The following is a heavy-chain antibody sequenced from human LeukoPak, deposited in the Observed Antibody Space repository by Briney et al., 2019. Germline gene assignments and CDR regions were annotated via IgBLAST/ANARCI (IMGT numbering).Heavy chain of an antibody. CDR1: GGTFSSYA. CDR3: ARRSDYYDSSAYVY. V-gene: IGHV1-8*03. D-gene: IGHD3-22*01. CDR2: MNPNSGNT. J-gene: IGHJ4*02. Sequence: ASVKVSCKASGGTFSSYAINWVRQATGQGLEWMGWMNPNSGNTGYAQKFQGRVTITRDTSISTAYMELSNLRSEDTAVYYCARRSDYYDSSAYVYWGQGTLVTVSS.